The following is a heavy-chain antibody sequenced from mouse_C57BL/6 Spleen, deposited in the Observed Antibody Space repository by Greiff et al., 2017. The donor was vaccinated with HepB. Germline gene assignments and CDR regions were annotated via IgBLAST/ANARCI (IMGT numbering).Heavy chain of an antibody. J-gene: IGHJ3*01. D-gene: IGHD1-1*01. Sequence: QVQLQQSGAELVRPGASVTLSCKASGYTFTDYEMHWVKQTPVHGLEWIGAIDPETGGTAYNQKFKGKAILTADKSSSTAYMELRSLTSEDSAVYYCTKVYGSRGGLAYWGQGTLVTVSA. V-gene: IGHV1-15*01. CDR1: GYTFTDYE. CDR3: TKVYGSRGGLAY. CDR2: IDPETGGT.